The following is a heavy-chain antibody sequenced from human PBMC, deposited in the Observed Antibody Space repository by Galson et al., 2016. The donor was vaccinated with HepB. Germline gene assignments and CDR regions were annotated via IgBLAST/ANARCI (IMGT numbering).Heavy chain of an antibody. J-gene: IGHJ3*02. CDR3: AGGGPLGGDAFDI. V-gene: IGHV3-30*03. CDR1: GNTFRTYG. Sequence: SLRLSCAASGNTFRTYGMHWVRQAPGKGLEWVALVSLDGSKKYYADSVKGRFAISRDNSKNTLYLQMNSLRTEDTAIYYCAGGGPLGGDAFDIWGQGTMVTVSS. CDR2: VSLDGSKK. D-gene: IGHD3-16*01.